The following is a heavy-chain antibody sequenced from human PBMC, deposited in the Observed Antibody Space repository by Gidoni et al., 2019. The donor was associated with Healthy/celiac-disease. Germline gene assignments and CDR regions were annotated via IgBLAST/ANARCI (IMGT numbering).Heavy chain of an antibody. CDR3: ARDGIAAAGADAFDI. J-gene: IGHJ3*02. D-gene: IGHD6-13*01. Sequence: QVQLVQSGAEVKTPGASVKVSCKASGSTFTSYYMHWVRQAPGQGLEWMGIINPSGGSTSYAQKFQGRVTMTRDTSTSTVYMELSSLRSEDTAVYYCARDGIAAAGADAFDIWGQGTMVTVSS. CDR1: GSTFTSYY. CDR2: INPSGGST. V-gene: IGHV1-46*03.